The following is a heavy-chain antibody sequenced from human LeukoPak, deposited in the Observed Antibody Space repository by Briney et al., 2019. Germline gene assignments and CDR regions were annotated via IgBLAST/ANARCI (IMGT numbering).Heavy chain of an antibody. CDR2: IYSGGST. D-gene: IGHD1-26*01. J-gene: IGHJ4*02. CDR3: ARGGGSYYGSYFDY. Sequence: GGSLRLSCAASGFTVSSNCMSWVRQAPGKGLEWVSVIYSGGSTYYADSVKGRFTISRDNSKNTLYLQMNSLRAEDTAVYYCARGGGSYYGSYFDYWGQGTLVTVSS. CDR1: GFTVSSNC. V-gene: IGHV3-53*01.